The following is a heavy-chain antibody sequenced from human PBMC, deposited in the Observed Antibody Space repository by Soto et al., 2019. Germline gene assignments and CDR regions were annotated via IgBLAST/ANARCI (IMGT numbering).Heavy chain of an antibody. CDR1: GYTFASYY. CDR2: INPSSGRT. CDR3: ARAVGINHYYYYGMDA. Sequence: ASVKVSCKASGYTFASYYMHWVRQAPGQGLEWMGIINPSSGRTSYPQKFQGRVTMTGDTSTSTVYMELSSLRSEDTAVYYCARAVGINHYYYYGMDAWGQGTTVTVSS. D-gene: IGHD1-26*01. V-gene: IGHV1-46*01. J-gene: IGHJ6*02.